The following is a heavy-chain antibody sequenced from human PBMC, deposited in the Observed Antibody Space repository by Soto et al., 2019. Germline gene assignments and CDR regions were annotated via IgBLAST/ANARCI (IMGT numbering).Heavy chain of an antibody. V-gene: IGHV1-69*12. J-gene: IGHJ4*02. Sequence: QVELVQCGAEVKKPGSSVKVACKASGGTFISYAISWVRQAPGQGREWMGGINPIFGTANYAQKFQGRVTITADETTSTPYMELGSPRSEDTAFYYCARFRDYEDYWGQGTLVTVSS. CDR2: INPIFGTA. CDR1: GGTFISYA. D-gene: IGHD4-17*01. CDR3: ARFRDYEDY.